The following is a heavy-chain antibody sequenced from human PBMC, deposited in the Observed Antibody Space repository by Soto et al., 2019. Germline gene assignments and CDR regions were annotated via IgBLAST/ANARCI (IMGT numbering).Heavy chain of an antibody. Sequence: SETLSLTCSVSGDSISTEGYYWSWIRQHPGKGLEWIGYIYYSGLTSYNPSLKSRVTISVDTSKNQFSLKLSSVTAADTAVYYCARDHRAIFGVVYNWFDPWGQGTLVTVSS. D-gene: IGHD3-3*01. V-gene: IGHV4-30-4*08. CDR1: GDSISTEGYY. J-gene: IGHJ5*02. CDR2: IYYSGLT. CDR3: ARDHRAIFGVVYNWFDP.